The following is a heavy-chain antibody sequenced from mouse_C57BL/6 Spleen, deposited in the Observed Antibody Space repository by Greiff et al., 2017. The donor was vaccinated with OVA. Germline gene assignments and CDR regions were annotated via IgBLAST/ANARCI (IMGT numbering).Heavy chain of an antibody. D-gene: IGHD1-1*01. V-gene: IGHV1-69*01. CDR1: GYTFTSYW. J-gene: IGHJ3*01. CDR3: ARGVGEAWFAY. CDR2: IDPSDSYT. Sequence: QVQLKQPGAELVMPGASVKLSCKASGYTFTSYWMHWVKQRPGQGLEWIGEIDPSDSYTNYNQKFKGKSTLTVDKSSSTAYMQLSSLTSEDSAVYYCARGVGEAWFAYWGQGTLVTVSA.